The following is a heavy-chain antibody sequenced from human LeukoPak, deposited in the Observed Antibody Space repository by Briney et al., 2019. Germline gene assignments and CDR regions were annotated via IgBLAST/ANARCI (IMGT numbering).Heavy chain of an antibody. Sequence: ASVKVSCKASGYSFTAYFMHWVRQAPGQGLEWMGWINPNTGVTDYAHKFQGRVTMTRDTSISTAYMDLSRLTSDDTAVFFCARARSSSWPFYSGLDVWGQGTTVTVSS. D-gene: IGHD6-13*01. CDR3: ARARSSSWPFYSGLDV. V-gene: IGHV1-2*02. CDR2: INPNTGVT. J-gene: IGHJ6*02. CDR1: GYSFTAYF.